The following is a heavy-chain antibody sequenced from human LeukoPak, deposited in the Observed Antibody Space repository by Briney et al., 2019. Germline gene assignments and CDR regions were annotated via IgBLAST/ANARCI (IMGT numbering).Heavy chain of an antibody. CDR3: ARGFRSSDYYYDSSGDAFDI. V-gene: IGHV4-34*01. D-gene: IGHD3-22*01. CDR1: GGSFSGYY. Sequence: KPSETLSLTCAVYGGSFSGYYWSWIRQPPGKGLEWIGEINHSGSTNYNPSLKSRVTISVDRSKNLFSLKLSSVTAADTAVYYCARGFRSSDYYYDSSGDAFDIWGQGTMVTVSS. CDR2: INHSGST. J-gene: IGHJ3*02.